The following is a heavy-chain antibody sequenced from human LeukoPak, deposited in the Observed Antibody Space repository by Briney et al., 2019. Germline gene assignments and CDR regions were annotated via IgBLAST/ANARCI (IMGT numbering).Heavy chain of an antibody. J-gene: IGHJ4*02. Sequence: PGGSLRLSCAASGFTFSTYVMNWVRQAPGKGLEWVSVISPSGDSTYYADSVKGRFTISRDNSKNTLYLQMNSLRAEDTAIYYCARDPVGGKFDYWGQGTLVTVSS. D-gene: IGHD6-19*01. CDR2: ISPSGDST. V-gene: IGHV3-23*01. CDR3: ARDPVGGKFDY. CDR1: GFTFSTYV.